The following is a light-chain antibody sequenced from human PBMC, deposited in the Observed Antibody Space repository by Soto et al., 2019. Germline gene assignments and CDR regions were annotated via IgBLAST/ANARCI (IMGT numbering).Light chain of an antibody. CDR3: QQYDNLRRALT. J-gene: IGKJ4*01. CDR1: QAISNY. CDR2: DAS. Sequence: DIQMTQSPSSLSASVGDRVTITCQASQAISNYLNWYQQKPGKAPKLLIYDASNLETGVPSRFSGSGSGTDFTFTISSLQPEDIATYYCQQYDNLRRALTFGGGTKVEIK. V-gene: IGKV1-33*01.